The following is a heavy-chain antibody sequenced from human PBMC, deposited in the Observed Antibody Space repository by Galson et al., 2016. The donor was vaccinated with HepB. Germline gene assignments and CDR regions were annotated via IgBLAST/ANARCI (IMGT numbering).Heavy chain of an antibody. Sequence: SETLSLTCTVSGGSISSSSYYWGWIRQPPGKGLEWIGSIYYSGSTYYNPSLTSRVTISVDTSKNQFSLKLSSVTAADTAVYYCARPNYYYDSIGYHEYFQHWGQGTLVTVSS. D-gene: IGHD3-22*01. V-gene: IGHV4-39*01. CDR1: GGSISSSSYY. CDR3: ARPNYYYDSIGYHEYFQH. J-gene: IGHJ1*01. CDR2: IYYSGST.